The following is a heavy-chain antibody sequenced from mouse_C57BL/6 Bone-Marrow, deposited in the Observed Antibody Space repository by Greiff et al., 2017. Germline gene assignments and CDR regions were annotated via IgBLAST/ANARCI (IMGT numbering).Heavy chain of an antibody. J-gene: IGHJ3*01. Sequence: QVQLQQSGPGLVQPSQSLSITCTVSGFSLTSYGVHWVRQSPGKGLEWLGVIWSGGSTDYNAAFISSLSISKDNSTSHVFFKMNSLQADDTAIYYCASYYYGSSYVEFAYWGQGTLVTVSA. CDR1: GFSLTSYG. D-gene: IGHD1-1*01. CDR2: IWSGGST. CDR3: ASYYYGSSYVEFAY. V-gene: IGHV2-2*01.